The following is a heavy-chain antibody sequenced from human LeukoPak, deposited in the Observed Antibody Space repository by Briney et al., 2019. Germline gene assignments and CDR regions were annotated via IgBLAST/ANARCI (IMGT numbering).Heavy chain of an antibody. D-gene: IGHD6-19*01. CDR1: GGSISSYY. CDR2: IYYSGNT. Sequence: PSETLSLTCTVSGGSISSYYWSWIRQPPGKGLEWIGYIYYSGNTNYNPSLKSRVTISIDTSKNKFSLKLSSVTAAATPVYYCARVGLISLAGTRAYYFDYWGQGTLVTVSS. J-gene: IGHJ4*02. CDR3: ARVGLISLAGTRAYYFDY. V-gene: IGHV4-59*01.